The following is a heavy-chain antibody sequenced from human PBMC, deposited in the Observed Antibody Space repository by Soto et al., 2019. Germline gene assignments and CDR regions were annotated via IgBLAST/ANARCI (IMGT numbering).Heavy chain of an antibody. CDR1: GFTFSSYG. CDR2: ISYDEINK. CDR3: ARDRFASSWSYFDY. Sequence: PGGSLRLSCAASGFTFSSYGMHWVRQAPGKGLEWVAIISYDEINKYYADSVKGRFTISRDNSKNTLYLQMNSLRAEDTAVYYCARDRFASSWSYFDYWGQGTPVTVSS. D-gene: IGHD6-13*01. V-gene: IGHV3-30*03. J-gene: IGHJ4*02.